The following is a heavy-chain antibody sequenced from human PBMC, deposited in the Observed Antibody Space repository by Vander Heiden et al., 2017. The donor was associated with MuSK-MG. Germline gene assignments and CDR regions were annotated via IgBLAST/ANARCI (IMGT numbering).Heavy chain of an antibody. V-gene: IGHV4-34*01. J-gene: IGHJ3*02. D-gene: IGHD4-17*01. CDR2: INHSGST. Sequence: QVQLQQWGAGLLKPSATLSLTCAVYGGSFSGYYWSWIRQPPGKGLEWIGEINHSGSTNYNPSLKSRVTISVDTSKNQFSLKLSSVTAADTAVYYCARGSTVTTFFSSTPEAFDIWGQGTMVTVSS. CDR1: GGSFSGYY. CDR3: ARGSTVTTFFSSTPEAFDI.